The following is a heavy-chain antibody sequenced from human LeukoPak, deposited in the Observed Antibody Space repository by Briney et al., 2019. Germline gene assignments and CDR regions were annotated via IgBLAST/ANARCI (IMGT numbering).Heavy chain of an antibody. J-gene: IGHJ4*02. CDR2: ILYSGNT. V-gene: IGHV4-39*01. CDR1: GGSISSSDYY. Sequence: SETLSLTCTVSGGSISSSDYYWGWIRPPPGQGLEWIGNILYSGNTFYHPSLKSRITIAVDTSKNRFSLKLSSVPAADTAVYYCSRYIRRRPQFDYWGQGTLVTVSS. CDR3: SRYIRRRPQFDY.